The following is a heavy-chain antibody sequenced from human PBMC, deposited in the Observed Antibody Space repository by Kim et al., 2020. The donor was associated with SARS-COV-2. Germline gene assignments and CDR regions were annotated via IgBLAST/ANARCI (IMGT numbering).Heavy chain of an antibody. V-gene: IGHV1-46*01. Sequence: ASVKVSCKASGYTFTSYNLHWLRQAPGQGLEWMGILDPSGGSTSHAQTFQGRVTMTRDTATSTVYMELRWLRSEDTAVYYCARDPNRNNWYGLYWFDAWG. CDR2: LDPSGGST. D-gene: IGHD4-17*01. J-gene: IGHJ5*01. CDR1: GYTFTSYN. CDR3: ARDPNRNNWYGLYWFDA.